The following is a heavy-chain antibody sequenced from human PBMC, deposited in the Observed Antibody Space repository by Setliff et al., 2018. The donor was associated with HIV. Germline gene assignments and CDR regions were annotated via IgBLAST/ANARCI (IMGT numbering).Heavy chain of an antibody. CDR1: GGTFSSYA. D-gene: IGHD4-4*01. CDR3: ARAYSNSYYYYYYMDV. Sequence: SVKVSCKASGGTFSSYAISWVRQAPGQGLEWMGGIIAIFGTANYAQKFQGRVTITADESTSTAYMELSNLRSEDTAVYYCARAYSNSYYYYYYMDVWGKGTTVTVSS. V-gene: IGHV1-69*13. J-gene: IGHJ6*03. CDR2: IIAIFGTA.